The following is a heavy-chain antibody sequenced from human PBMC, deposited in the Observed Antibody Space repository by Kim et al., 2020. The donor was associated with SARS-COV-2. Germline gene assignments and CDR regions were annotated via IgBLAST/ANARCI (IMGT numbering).Heavy chain of an antibody. D-gene: IGHD3-10*01. Sequence: GGSLRLSCAASGFTFDDYAMHWVRQAPGKGLEWVSGINWNNDNIVYADSVKGRFTISRDNAKNSLYLQLNSLRAEDTALYYCARGKIRGSLTPFDYWGQGTLVTVSS. J-gene: IGHJ4*02. CDR2: INWNNDNI. CDR3: ARGKIRGSLTPFDY. V-gene: IGHV3-9*01. CDR1: GFTFDDYA.